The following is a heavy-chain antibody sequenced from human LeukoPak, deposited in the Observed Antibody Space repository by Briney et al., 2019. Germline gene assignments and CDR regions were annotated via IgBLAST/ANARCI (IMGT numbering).Heavy chain of an antibody. V-gene: IGHV3-64*01. J-gene: IGHJ4*02. CDR1: GFTFSSYP. CDR2: ISSNGGST. D-gene: IGHD6-19*01. Sequence: RGSLRLSCAASGFTFSSYPMHWVRQAPGKGLEYVSAISSNGGSTDYANSVKGRFTISRDNSKNTLYLQMGSLRAEDMAVYYCARDRAVAGPYDYWGQGTLVTVSS. CDR3: ARDRAVAGPYDY.